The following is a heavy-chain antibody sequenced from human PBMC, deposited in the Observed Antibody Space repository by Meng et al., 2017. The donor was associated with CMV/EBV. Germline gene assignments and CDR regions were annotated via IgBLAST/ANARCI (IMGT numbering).Heavy chain of an antibody. Sequence: GSFSGYYWSWVRQPPGKGLEWIGEINHSGSTNYNPSLKSRVTISVDTSKNQFPLKLSAVTAADTAVYYCARKRQGFRGDYVWNWFDPWGQGTLVTVSS. D-gene: IGHD3-16*01. CDR3: ARKRQGFRGDYVWNWFDP. CDR2: INHSGST. CDR1: GSFSGYY. V-gene: IGHV4-34*01. J-gene: IGHJ5*02.